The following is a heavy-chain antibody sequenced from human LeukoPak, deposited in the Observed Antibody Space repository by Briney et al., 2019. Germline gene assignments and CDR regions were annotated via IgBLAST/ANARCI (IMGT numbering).Heavy chain of an antibody. CDR3: ARLHSSRAEEFDP. J-gene: IGHJ5*02. CDR2: IYYTGIT. Sequence: XYXXXIRQSPGXXLEWIGYIYYTGITAYNPSLGSRVTISVDRSNNQFSLRLTSVTAADTAVYYCARLHSSRAEEFDPWGQGTLVTVSS. V-gene: IGHV4-61*07. CDR1: XY.